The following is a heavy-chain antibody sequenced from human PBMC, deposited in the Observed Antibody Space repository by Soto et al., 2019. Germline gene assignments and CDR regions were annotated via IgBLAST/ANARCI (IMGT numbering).Heavy chain of an antibody. CDR1: GFIFSGSA. CDR2: IRSKANSYAT. D-gene: IGHD3-3*01. V-gene: IGHV3-73*02. Sequence: EVQLVESGGGLVQPGGSLKLSCAASGFIFSGSAMEWDRQASGKGLEWVGRIRSKANSYATAYAVSVKGRFTISRDDSRNTAYLQMNSLKTEDTAVYYCARGVYDFWSGHPKGLDYWGQGTVVTVSS. CDR3: ARGVYDFWSGHPKGLDY. J-gene: IGHJ4*02.